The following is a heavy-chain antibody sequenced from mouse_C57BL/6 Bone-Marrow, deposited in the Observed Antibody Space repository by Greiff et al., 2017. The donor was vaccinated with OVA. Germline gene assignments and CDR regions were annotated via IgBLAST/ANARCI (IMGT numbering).Heavy chain of an antibody. Sequence: EVMLVESGGDLVKPGGSLKLSCAASGFTFSSYGMSWVRQTPDKRLEWVATISSGGSYTYYPASVKGRFTISRDNAKNTLYLQMSSLKSEDTAMYYCARLGGYYVWFAYWGQGTLVTVSA. D-gene: IGHD2-3*01. CDR1: GFTFSSYG. CDR3: ARLGGYYVWFAY. CDR2: ISSGGSYT. V-gene: IGHV5-6*01. J-gene: IGHJ3*01.